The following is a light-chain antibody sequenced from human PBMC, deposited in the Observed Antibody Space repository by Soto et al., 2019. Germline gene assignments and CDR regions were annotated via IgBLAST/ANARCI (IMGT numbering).Light chain of an antibody. Sequence: QSALTQPPSASGSPGQSVTISCTGTSSDIGGYNYVSWYQQHPGKAPKLMIYEASKRPSGVPDRFSGSKSGNTASLTVCGLQADDEADYYCSSYAGSNNFVVFGGGTKLTVL. CDR2: EAS. CDR3: SSYAGSNNFVV. V-gene: IGLV2-8*01. CDR1: SSDIGGYNY. J-gene: IGLJ3*02.